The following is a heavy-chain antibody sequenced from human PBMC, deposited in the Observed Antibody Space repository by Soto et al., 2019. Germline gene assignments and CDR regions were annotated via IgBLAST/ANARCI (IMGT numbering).Heavy chain of an antibody. CDR1: GYTFTGYY. D-gene: IGHD2-15*01. J-gene: IGHJ5*02. CDR3: ARAKLLVAADWFDP. Sequence: ASVKVSCKASGYTFTGYYMHWVRQAPGQGLEWMGWINPNSGGTNYAQKFQGRVTMTRDTSISTAYMELSRLRSDDTAVYYCARAKLLVAADWFDPWGQGNLVTVSS. V-gene: IGHV1-2*02. CDR2: INPNSGGT.